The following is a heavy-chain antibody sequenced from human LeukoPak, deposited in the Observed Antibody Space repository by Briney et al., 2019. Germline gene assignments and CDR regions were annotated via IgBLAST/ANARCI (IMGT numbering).Heavy chain of an antibody. CDR3: AKAGSSSWSSIFD. CDR2: IYYSGST. J-gene: IGHJ4*02. CDR1: GGSISSGDYY. D-gene: IGHD6-13*01. Sequence: PLETLSLTCTVSGGSISSGDYYWSWIRQPPGKGLEWIGYIYYSGSTYYNPSLKSRVTISVDTSKNQFSLKLSSVTAADTAVYYCAKAGSSSWSSIFDWGQGTLVTVSS. V-gene: IGHV4-30-4*01.